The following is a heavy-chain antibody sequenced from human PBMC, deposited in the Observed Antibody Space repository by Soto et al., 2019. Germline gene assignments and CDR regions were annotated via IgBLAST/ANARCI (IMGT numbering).Heavy chain of an antibody. Sequence: SETLSLTCTVSGGSISSYYWSWIRQPPGKGLEWIGYIYYSGSTNYNPSLKSRVTISVDTSKNQFSLKLGSVTAADTAVYYCASGKKYSGYVIEDYWGQGTLVTVSS. CDR2: IYYSGST. CDR1: GGSISSYY. J-gene: IGHJ4*02. CDR3: ASGKKYSGYVIEDY. D-gene: IGHD5-12*01. V-gene: IGHV4-59*01.